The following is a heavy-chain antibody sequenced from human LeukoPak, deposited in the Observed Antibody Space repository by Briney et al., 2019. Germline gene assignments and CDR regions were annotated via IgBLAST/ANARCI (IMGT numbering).Heavy chain of an antibody. D-gene: IGHD2-15*01. V-gene: IGHV4-59*01. CDR2: IYYSGST. J-gene: IGHJ3*02. CDR3: ARGGADIVVVVAATGPRGGAFDI. Sequence: PSETLSLTCTVSGGSISSYYWSWIRQPPGKGLEWFGYIYYSGSTNYNPSLKSRVTISVDTSKNQFSLKLSSVTAADTAVYYCARGGADIVVVVAATGPRGGAFDIWGQGTMVTVSS. CDR1: GGSISSYY.